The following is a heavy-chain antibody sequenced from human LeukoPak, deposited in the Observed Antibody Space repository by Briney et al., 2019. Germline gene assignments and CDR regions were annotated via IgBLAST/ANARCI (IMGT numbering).Heavy chain of an antibody. V-gene: IGHV3-53*01. J-gene: IGHJ6*03. Sequence: GGSLRLSCAASGFTVSSNYMSWVRQAPGKGLERVSVIYSGGSTYYADSVKGRFTISRDNSKNTLYLQMNSLRAEDTAVYYCARVRRYNYYYYYYMDVWGKGTTVTISS. CDR3: ARVRRYNYYYYYYMDV. CDR2: IYSGGST. CDR1: GFTVSSNY. D-gene: IGHD5-12*01.